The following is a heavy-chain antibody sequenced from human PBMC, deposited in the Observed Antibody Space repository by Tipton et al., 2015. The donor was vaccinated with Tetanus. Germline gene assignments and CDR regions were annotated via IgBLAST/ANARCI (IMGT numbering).Heavy chain of an antibody. V-gene: IGHV4-34*01. Sequence: TLSLTCDVYGGSFSGNYWSWIRQPPGKGVEWIGEINHTGSTNYNPSLKSRVTISVDTSKNQFSLKLNSVTAADTAVYYCARGVWFGPGPRYYFDYWGQGTLVTVSS. CDR1: GGSFSGNY. CDR2: INHTGST. D-gene: IGHD3-10*01. J-gene: IGHJ4*02. CDR3: ARGVWFGPGPRYYFDY.